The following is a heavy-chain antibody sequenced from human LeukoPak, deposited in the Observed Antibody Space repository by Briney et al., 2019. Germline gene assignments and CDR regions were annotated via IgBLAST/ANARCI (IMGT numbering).Heavy chain of an antibody. CDR2: ISYDGSNK. Sequence: GGSLRLSCAASGFTFSSYGMHWVRQAPGKGLEWVAVISYDGSNKYYADSVKGRFTISRDNAKNSLYLQMNSLRAEDTAVYYCASVQVYYDSSGSPFRDYWGQGTLVTVSS. D-gene: IGHD3-22*01. CDR3: ASVQVYYDSSGSPFRDY. J-gene: IGHJ4*02. CDR1: GFTFSSYG. V-gene: IGHV3-30*03.